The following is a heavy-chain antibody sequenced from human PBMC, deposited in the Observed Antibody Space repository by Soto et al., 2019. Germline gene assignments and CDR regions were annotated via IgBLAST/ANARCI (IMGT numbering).Heavy chain of an antibody. V-gene: IGHV4-31*03. CDR3: ARVSGIVVVPTAKDPHYYYMDV. CDR1: GGSISGGPYY. D-gene: IGHD2-2*01. Sequence: QVQLQESGPGLVKPSQTLSLTCTVSGGSISGGPYYWTWIRQHPGSGLERIGYIYYTGSTYYNPSLKSRVIMSVHTSNNQLSLELSSVTAADTAVYFCARVSGIVVVPTAKDPHYYYMDVWGKGTTVTVSS. CDR2: IYYTGST. J-gene: IGHJ6*03.